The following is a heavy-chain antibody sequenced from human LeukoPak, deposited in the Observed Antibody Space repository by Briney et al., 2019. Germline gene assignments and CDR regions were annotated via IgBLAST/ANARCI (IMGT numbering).Heavy chain of an antibody. V-gene: IGHV3-66*01. D-gene: IGHD6-19*01. Sequence: GGSLRLSCAASGFTVSSNYMSWVRQAPGKGLEWVSVIYSGGSTYYADSVKGRFTISRDNSKSTLYLQMNSLRAQDTAVYYCAREAFSSGWGYLDYWGQGTLVTVSS. J-gene: IGHJ4*02. CDR1: GFTVSSNY. CDR2: IYSGGST. CDR3: AREAFSSGWGYLDY.